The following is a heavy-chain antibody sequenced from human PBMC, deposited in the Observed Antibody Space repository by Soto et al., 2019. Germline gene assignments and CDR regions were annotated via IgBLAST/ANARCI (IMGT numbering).Heavy chain of an antibody. CDR1: GFTFSSYG. V-gene: IGHV3-33*01. D-gene: IGHD6-13*01. CDR3: ARGLSSSSWYSAKGYYGMDV. J-gene: IGHJ6*02. CDR2: IWYDGSNK. Sequence: GGSLRLSCAASGFTFSSYGMHWVRQAPGKGLEWVAVIWYDGSNKYYADSVKGRFTISRDNSKKTLYLQMNSLRAEDTAVYYCARGLSSSSWYSAKGYYGMDVWGQGTTVTVPS.